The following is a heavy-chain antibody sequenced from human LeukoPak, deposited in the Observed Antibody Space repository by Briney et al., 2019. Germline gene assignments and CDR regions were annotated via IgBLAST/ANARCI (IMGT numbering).Heavy chain of an antibody. CDR3: ARVGSSWQKYYFDY. D-gene: IGHD6-13*01. J-gene: IGHJ4*02. CDR2: NSAYNGNT. Sequence: ASVKVSCKASGYTFTSYDISWVRQAPGQGLEWMGWNSAYNGNTNYAQKLQGRVTMTTDTSTSTAYMELRSLRSDDTAVYYCARVGSSWQKYYFDYWGQGTLVTVAS. CDR1: GYTFTSYD. V-gene: IGHV1-18*04.